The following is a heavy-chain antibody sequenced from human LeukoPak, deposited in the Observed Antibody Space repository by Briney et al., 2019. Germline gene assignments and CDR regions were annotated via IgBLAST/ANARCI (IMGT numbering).Heavy chain of an antibody. J-gene: IGHJ4*02. D-gene: IGHD1-20*01. CDR1: GFTFSFYM. CDR2: ISTSSSHI. CDR3: ARDDNWNDKPFDL. Sequence: PGGSLRLSCTASGFTFSFYMMNWVRQAPGKGLEWVSSISTSSSHIYYADSLKGRFTVSRDNAKSSLYLQMNNLRAEDTAVYYGARDDNWNDKPFDLWGQGTLVTVSS. V-gene: IGHV3-21*06.